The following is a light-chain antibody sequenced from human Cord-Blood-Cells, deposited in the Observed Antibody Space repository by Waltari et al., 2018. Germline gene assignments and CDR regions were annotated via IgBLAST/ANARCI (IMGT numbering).Light chain of an antibody. J-gene: IGLJ3*02. CDR1: SMDVGGYNY. CDR2: EVS. CDR3: SSYAGSNNFV. Sequence: QSALTQPPSAFGSPGQSVTISCTVTSMDVGGYNYVSWYQQHLGKAPKLMIYEVSKRPSGVPDRFSGSKSGNTASLTVSGLQAEDEADYYCSSYAGSNNFVFGGGTKLTVL. V-gene: IGLV2-8*01.